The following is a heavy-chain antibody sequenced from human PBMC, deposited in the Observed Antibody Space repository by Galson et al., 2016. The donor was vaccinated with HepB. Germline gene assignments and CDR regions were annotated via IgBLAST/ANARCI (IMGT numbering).Heavy chain of an antibody. D-gene: IGHD3-22*01. J-gene: IGHJ5*02. CDR2: IYYSGST. V-gene: IGHV4-59*08. Sequence: SETLSLTCTVSGGSISSYYWTWIRQPPGKGLEWIGYIYYSGSTNYNPSLKSRVTISVDTSKNQFSLKLSSATAADTAVYYCARRRNYYDSSGYYHDWFDPWGQGNLVTVSS. CDR1: GGSISSYY. CDR3: ARRRNYYDSSGYYHDWFDP.